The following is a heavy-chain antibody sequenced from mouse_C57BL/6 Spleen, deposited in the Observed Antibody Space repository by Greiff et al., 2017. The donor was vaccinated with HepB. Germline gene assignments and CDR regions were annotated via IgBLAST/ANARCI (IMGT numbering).Heavy chain of an antibody. CDR2: ISYDGSN. D-gene: IGHD2-1*01. J-gene: IGHJ4*01. Sequence: EVQLQQSGPGLVKPSQSLSLTCSVTGYSITSGYYWNWIRQFPGNKLEWMGYISYDGSNNYNPSLKNRISITRDTSKNQFFLKLNSVTTEDTATYYCAAIYYGNYYAMDYWGQGTSVTVSS. V-gene: IGHV3-6*01. CDR1: GYSITSGYY. CDR3: AAIYYGNYYAMDY.